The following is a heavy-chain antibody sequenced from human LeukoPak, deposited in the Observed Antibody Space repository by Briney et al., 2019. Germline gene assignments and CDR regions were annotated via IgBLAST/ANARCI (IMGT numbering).Heavy chain of an antibody. J-gene: IGHJ5*02. CDR3: GRDVSAVAGTAWFDP. V-gene: IGHV3-21*01. CDR2: ISSSSSYI. D-gene: IGHD6-19*01. Sequence: GGSLRLSCAASGFSFSTYNINWVLQAPGKGLEWLSSISSSSSYIYYADSVKGRFTISRVNAKNSLYLQMNSLRAEDTAVYYCGRDVSAVAGTAWFDPWGQGTLVTVSS. CDR1: GFSFSTYN.